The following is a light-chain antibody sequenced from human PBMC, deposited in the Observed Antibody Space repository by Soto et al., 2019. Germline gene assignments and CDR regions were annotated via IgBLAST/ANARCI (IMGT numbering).Light chain of an antibody. Sequence: EIVMTQSPATLSVSPGERATLSCRASQSVITDLVWYQQRPRRDPRLLIYGASTRAPGITARFSGSGSGTAITLTIISQQSEDFGVYSGQQYNNRPPLYTVGPGTKLQLK. V-gene: IGKV3-15*01. J-gene: IGKJ2*01. CDR2: GAS. CDR3: QQYNNRPPLYT. CDR1: QSVITD.